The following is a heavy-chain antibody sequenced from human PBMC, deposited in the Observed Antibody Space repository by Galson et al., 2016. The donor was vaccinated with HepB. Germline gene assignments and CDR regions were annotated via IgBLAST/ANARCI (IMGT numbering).Heavy chain of an antibody. CDR3: ARDITVAGTVSDY. J-gene: IGHJ4*02. CDR1: GFTFRNYG. D-gene: IGHD6-19*01. V-gene: IGHV3-33*01. Sequence: LRLSCAASGFTFRNYGMHWVRQAPGKGLEWVAVIWHDGRNKYYADPVKGRFTISRDNSKNTVYVQMNSLRAEDTAVYYCARDITVAGTVSDYWGQGTLVTVSS. CDR2: IWHDGRNK.